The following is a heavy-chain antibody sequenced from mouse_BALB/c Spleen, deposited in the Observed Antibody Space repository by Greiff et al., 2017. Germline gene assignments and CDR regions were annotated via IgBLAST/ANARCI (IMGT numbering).Heavy chain of an antibody. CDR1: GFTFSNYW. CDR2: IRLKSNNYAT. Sequence: EVKLMESGGGLVQPGGSMKLSCVASGFTFSNYWMNWVRQSPEKGLEWVAEIRLKSNNYATHYAESVKGRFTISRDDSKSSVYLQMNNLRAEDTGIYYCTRENYDYEGAFAYWGQGTLVTVSA. CDR3: TRENYDYEGAFAY. J-gene: IGHJ3*01. V-gene: IGHV6-6*02. D-gene: IGHD2-4*01.